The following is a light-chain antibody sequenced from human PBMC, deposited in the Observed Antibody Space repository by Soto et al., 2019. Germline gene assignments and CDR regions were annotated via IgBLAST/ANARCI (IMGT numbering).Light chain of an antibody. J-gene: IGKJ2*01. CDR1: QSVFSTY. CDR3: QQYGPSQYT. Sequence: EIVLTQSPGTLSLSPGDTATLSCRASQSVFSTYLAWYQQKPGQAPRILIHGASSRADGDPARFSGSGSGTDFTLTISGLEPDDCAIYYCQQYGPSQYTFGQGTKLEVK. CDR2: GAS. V-gene: IGKV3-20*01.